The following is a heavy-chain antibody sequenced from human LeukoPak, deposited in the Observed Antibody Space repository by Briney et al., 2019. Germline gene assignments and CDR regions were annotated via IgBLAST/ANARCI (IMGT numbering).Heavy chain of an antibody. Sequence: SETLSLTCAVSGGSISNYYWSWNRQPPGKGLEWIGYIYYSGTTNYNPSLKSRVTVSLDTSKSQFSLKLSSVTAADTAVYYCARGRKDDSGSYPADYWGQGILVTVSS. CDR1: GGSISNYY. CDR3: ARGRKDDSGSYPADY. J-gene: IGHJ4*02. D-gene: IGHD3-10*01. CDR2: IYYSGTT. V-gene: IGHV4-59*01.